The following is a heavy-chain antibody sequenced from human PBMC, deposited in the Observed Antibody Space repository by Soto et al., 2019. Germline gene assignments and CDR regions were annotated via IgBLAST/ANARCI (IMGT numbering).Heavy chain of an antibody. V-gene: IGHV4-39*01. D-gene: IGHD3-16*01. Sequence: QLQLQESGPGLVKPSETLSLTCTVSGGSIKNSYYYWGWVRQSPGKGLEWIGSIYYTGTTYYNPSLRSRVTIAIHTSKNQSTLKLNSVTAADTDLYYCARHYDYQRGYYFDKWGQGTLVTVSS. CDR3: ARHYDYQRGYYFDK. CDR2: IYYTGTT. CDR1: GGSIKNSYYY. J-gene: IGHJ4*02.